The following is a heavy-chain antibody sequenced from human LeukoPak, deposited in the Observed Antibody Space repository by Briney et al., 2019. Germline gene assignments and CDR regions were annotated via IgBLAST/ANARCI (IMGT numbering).Heavy chain of an antibody. CDR3: ARDNYGGNSGSSAFDI. V-gene: IGHV3-30*03. CDR2: ISFDGTYK. CDR1: GFSFSSFA. D-gene: IGHD4-23*01. Sequence: GGSLRLSCAASGFSFSSFAMHWVRQAPGKGLEWVSIISFDGTYKFFADSVEGRFTISRDNSKNTLYLQMNSLRAEDTAVYYCARDNYGGNSGSSAFDIWGQGTVVTVSS. J-gene: IGHJ3*02.